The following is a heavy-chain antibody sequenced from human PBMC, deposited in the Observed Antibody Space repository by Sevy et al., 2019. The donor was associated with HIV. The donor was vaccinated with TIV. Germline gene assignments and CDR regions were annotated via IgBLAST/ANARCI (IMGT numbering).Heavy chain of an antibody. Sequence: GGSLRLSCAASGFTFSSYGMHWVRQAPGKGLEWVAVISYDGGNKYYADSVKGRFTISRDNSKNTLYLQMNSLRAEDTAVYYCAKDRVDTATLFDYWGQGTLVTVSS. CDR3: AKDRVDTATLFDY. J-gene: IGHJ4*02. D-gene: IGHD5-18*01. CDR2: ISYDGGNK. V-gene: IGHV3-30*18. CDR1: GFTFSSYG.